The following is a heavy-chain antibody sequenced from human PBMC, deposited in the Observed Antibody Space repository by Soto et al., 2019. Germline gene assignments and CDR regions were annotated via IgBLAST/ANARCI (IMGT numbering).Heavy chain of an antibody. CDR3: ARVEYDYVWGSYRSDY. CDR1: GYTFTSYG. V-gene: IGHV1-18*01. Sequence: QVQLVQSGAEVKKPGASVKVSCKASGYTFTSYGISWMRQAPGQGLEWMGWISAYNDNTNYAQKLQGRVTMTTDTSTSTAYMELRSLRSDDTAVYYCARVEYDYVWGSYRSDYWGQGTLVTVSS. D-gene: IGHD3-16*02. J-gene: IGHJ4*02. CDR2: ISAYNDNT.